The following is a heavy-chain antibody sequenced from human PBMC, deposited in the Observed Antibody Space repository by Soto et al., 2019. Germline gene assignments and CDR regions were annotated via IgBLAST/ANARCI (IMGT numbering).Heavy chain of an antibody. J-gene: IGHJ4*02. CDR1: GFTFSNYC. D-gene: IGHD1-1*01. Sequence: EVQLVESGGGLVKPGGSLRLSCAASGFTFSNYCLSWVRQAPGKGLEWVSSISRSSTYIYYADSLKGRFTISRDNAKNSLYLQMSSLRPEDTAVYYCARDWDDDDRYCFDYWGQGTLVTVSS. CDR2: ISRSSTYI. V-gene: IGHV3-21*01. CDR3: ARDWDDDDRYCFDY.